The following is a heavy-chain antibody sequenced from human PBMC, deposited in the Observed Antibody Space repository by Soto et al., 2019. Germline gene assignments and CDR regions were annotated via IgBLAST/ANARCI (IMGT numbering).Heavy chain of an antibody. D-gene: IGHD6-6*01. J-gene: IGHJ3*02. Sequence: QVQLQQWGAGLLKPSETLSLTCAVSGGSTSGYHWSWIRQPPGKGLEWIGQINHSGHTDYNPSLQRRVSRSLDTSQNHFSLQVTSVTAADTSLYYCARRPDGFDIWGQGTMVTVSS. V-gene: IGHV4-34*01. CDR2: INHSGHT. CDR1: GGSTSGYH. CDR3: ARRPDGFDI.